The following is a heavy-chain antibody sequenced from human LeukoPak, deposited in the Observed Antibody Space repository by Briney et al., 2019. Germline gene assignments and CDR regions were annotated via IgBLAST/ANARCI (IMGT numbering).Heavy chain of an antibody. CDR3: ARGIWFGPAATNWFDP. J-gene: IGHJ5*02. D-gene: IGHD2-15*01. V-gene: IGHV4-61*02. CDR1: GGSISSGSYY. Sequence: SETLSLTCTVSGGSISSGSYYWSWIRQPAGKGLEWIGCIYTSGSTNYNPSLKSRVTISVDTSKNQFSLKLSSVTAADTAVYYCARGIWFGPAATNWFDPWGQGTLVTVSS. CDR2: IYTSGST.